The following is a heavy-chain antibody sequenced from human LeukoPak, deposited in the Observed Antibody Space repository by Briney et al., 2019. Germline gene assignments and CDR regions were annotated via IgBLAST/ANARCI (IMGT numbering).Heavy chain of an antibody. Sequence: GGSLRLSCAASGFTFSNYWMNWVRQAPGKGLVWVSRINSGGINTSYADSVKGRFTISRDNAKNTLNLQMNSLRAEDTAVYYCARDLGQYYDTSDNWFDPWGQGTLVTVSS. CDR2: INSGGINT. D-gene: IGHD3-22*01. V-gene: IGHV3-74*01. CDR1: GFTFSNYW. CDR3: ARDLGQYYDTSDNWFDP. J-gene: IGHJ5*02.